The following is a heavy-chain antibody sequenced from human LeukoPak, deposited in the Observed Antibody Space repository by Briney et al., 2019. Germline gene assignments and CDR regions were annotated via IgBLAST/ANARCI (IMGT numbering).Heavy chain of an antibody. V-gene: IGHV1-18*01. CDR3: ARGWNTADGSYYFDY. Sequence: ASVKVSCKDSGYTLTNSGISWVRQAPGQGLEWMGWISAYNGNTNSAQQLQGRVTMTTDTSTSTAYMELRSLKSDDTAVYYCARGWNTADGSYYFDYWGQGTLVTVSS. CDR2: ISAYNGNT. CDR1: GYTLTNSG. J-gene: IGHJ4*02. D-gene: IGHD5-18*01.